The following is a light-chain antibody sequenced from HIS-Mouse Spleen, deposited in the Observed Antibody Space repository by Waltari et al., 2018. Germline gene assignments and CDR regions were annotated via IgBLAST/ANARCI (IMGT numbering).Light chain of an antibody. CDR3: SLYTSSSTLV. CDR2: EVS. CDR1: SSDVGSYNR. V-gene: IGLV2-18*01. J-gene: IGLJ2*01. Sequence: QSALTQPPSVSGSPGQSVTISCTGTSSDVGSYNRVSWYQQPPGTAPKLMIYEVSSRPSGVPGRFSWCKSGNTASLTISGLQAEDEADDYCSLYTSSSTLVFGGGTKLTVL.